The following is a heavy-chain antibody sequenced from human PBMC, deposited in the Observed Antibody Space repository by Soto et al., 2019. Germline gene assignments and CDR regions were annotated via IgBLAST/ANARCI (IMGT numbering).Heavy chain of an antibody. J-gene: IGHJ4*02. Sequence: SETLSLTCAVYGGSFSGYYWSWIRQPPGKGLEWIGEINHSGSTNYNPSLKSRVTISVDTSKNQFSLKLSSVTAADTAVYYCARGLGTIFGVVQGLEYYFDYWGQGTLVTVSS. CDR3: ARGLGTIFGVVQGLEYYFDY. V-gene: IGHV4-34*01. CDR1: GGSFSGYY. CDR2: INHSGST. D-gene: IGHD3-3*01.